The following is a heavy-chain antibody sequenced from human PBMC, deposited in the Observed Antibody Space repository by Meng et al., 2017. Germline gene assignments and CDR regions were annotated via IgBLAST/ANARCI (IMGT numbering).Heavy chain of an antibody. CDR3: ARDCSGGSCYSIGV. CDR1: GGSVSSGSYY. J-gene: IGHJ4*02. Sequence: QVHLTGSGPGLVSPSETPPLTCTVSGGSVSSGSYYWSWIRQPPGKGLEWIGYIYYSGSTNYNPSLKSRVTISVDTSKNQFSLKLSSVTAADTAVYYCARDCSGGSCYSIGVWGQGTLVTVPS. CDR2: IYYSGST. D-gene: IGHD2-15*01. V-gene: IGHV4-61*01.